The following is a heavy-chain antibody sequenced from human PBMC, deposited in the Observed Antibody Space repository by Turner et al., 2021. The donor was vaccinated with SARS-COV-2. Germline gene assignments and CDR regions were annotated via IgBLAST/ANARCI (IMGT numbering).Heavy chain of an antibody. Sequence: EVHLVDSGGGLVQLGGSLRLSCVASGFTFSTYSMNWVRQAPGRGLEWVSYIDSSSSTIYYADSVKGRFTISRDNAKNSLYLQMNSLRADDTAVYYCASPFDYWGQGTLVTVSS. CDR3: ASPFDY. J-gene: IGHJ4*02. CDR2: IDSSSSTI. V-gene: IGHV3-48*01. CDR1: GFTFSTYS.